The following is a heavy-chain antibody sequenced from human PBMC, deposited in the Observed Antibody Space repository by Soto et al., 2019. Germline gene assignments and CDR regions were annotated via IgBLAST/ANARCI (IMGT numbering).Heavy chain of an antibody. CDR3: ARPPGCSGGSCYDPDAFDI. CDR2: IYPGDSDT. J-gene: IGHJ3*02. Sequence: GESLKISCKGSGYSFTSYWIGWVRQMPGKGLEWMGIIYPGDSDTRYSPSFQGQVTISADKSISTAYLQWSSLKASDTAMYYCARPPGCSGGSCYDPDAFDIWGQGTMVTVSS. V-gene: IGHV5-51*01. D-gene: IGHD2-15*01. CDR1: GYSFTSYW.